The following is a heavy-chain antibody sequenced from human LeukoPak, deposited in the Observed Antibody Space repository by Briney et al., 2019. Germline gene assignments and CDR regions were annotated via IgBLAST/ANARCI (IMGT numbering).Heavy chain of an antibody. D-gene: IGHD2-15*01. CDR1: GFTFSSYS. J-gene: IGHJ1*01. V-gene: IGHV3-21*01. CDR3: ARDRGDCSGGSCYLPEYFQH. Sequence: PGGSLRLSCAASGFTFSSYSMNWVRQAPGKGLEWESSISSSSSYIYYADSVKGRFTISRDNAKNSLYLQMSSLRAEDTAVYYCARDRGDCSGGSCYLPEYFQHWGQGTLVTVSS. CDR2: ISSSSSYI.